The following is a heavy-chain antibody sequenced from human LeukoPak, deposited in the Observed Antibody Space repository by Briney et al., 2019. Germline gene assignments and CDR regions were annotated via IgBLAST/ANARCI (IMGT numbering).Heavy chain of an antibody. J-gene: IGHJ3*02. V-gene: IGHV3-33*01. CDR2: IWYDGSNK. D-gene: IGHD3-10*01. Sequence: PGGSLRLSCAASGFTFSSYGMHWVRQAPGKGLEWVAVIWYDGSNKYYADSVKGRFTISRDNSKNTLYLQMNSLRAEDTAVYYCAREWFGELFGGPGDDAFDIWGQGTMVTVSS. CDR3: AREWFGELFGGPGDDAFDI. CDR1: GFTFSSYG.